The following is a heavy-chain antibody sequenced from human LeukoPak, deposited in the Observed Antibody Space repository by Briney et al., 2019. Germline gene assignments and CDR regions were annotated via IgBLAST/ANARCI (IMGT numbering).Heavy chain of an antibody. D-gene: IGHD2-21*02. CDR1: GYTFTGYC. Sequence: GASVKVSCKASGYTFTGYCMHWVRQAPGQGLEWMGWINPNSGGTNYAQKFQGWVTMTRDTSISTAYMELSRLRSDDTAVYYCARGGGDIVVVTAPPAGHYYGMDVWGQGTTVTVSS. CDR3: ARGGGDIVVVTAPPAGHYYGMDV. J-gene: IGHJ6*02. V-gene: IGHV1-2*04. CDR2: INPNSGGT.